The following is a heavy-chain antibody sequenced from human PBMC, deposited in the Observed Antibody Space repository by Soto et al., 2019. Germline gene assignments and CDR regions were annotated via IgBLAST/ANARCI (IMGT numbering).Heavy chain of an antibody. D-gene: IGHD3-3*01. CDR2: ISGSGGST. CDR1: GFTFSSYA. CDR3: AKDQSRYDFWSGYDYYYYYGMDV. Sequence: PGGSLRLSCAASGFTFSSYAMSWVRQAPGKGLEWVSAISGSGGSTYYADSVKGRFTISRDNSKNTLYLQMNSLRAEDTAVYYCAKDQSRYDFWSGYDYYYYYGMDVWGQGTTVTVSS. V-gene: IGHV3-23*01. J-gene: IGHJ6*02.